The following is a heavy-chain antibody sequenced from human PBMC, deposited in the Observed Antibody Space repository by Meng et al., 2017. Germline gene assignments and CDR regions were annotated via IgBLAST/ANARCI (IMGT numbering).Heavy chain of an antibody. CDR1: GGTFSSYA. V-gene: IGHV1-69*06. CDR2: IIPIFGTA. Sequence: VQAVESGAEVKKPGSSVKVSGKASGGTFSSYAISWVRQAPGQGLEWMGGIIPIFGTANYAQKFQGRVTITADKSTSTAYMELSSLRSEDTAVYYCAREPRDGPKTNWFDPWGQGTLVTVSS. J-gene: IGHJ5*02. CDR3: AREPRDGPKTNWFDP. D-gene: IGHD5-24*01.